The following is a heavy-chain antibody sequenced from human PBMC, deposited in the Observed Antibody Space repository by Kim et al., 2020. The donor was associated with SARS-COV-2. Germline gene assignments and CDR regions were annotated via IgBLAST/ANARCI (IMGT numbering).Heavy chain of an antibody. Sequence: SETLSLTCTVSGGSVSSGSYYWSWIRQPPGKGLEWIGYIYYSGSTNYNPSLKSRVTISVDTSKNQFSLKLSSVTAADTAVYYCARVNHYYYDSSGYYSENAFDIWGQGTMVTVSS. D-gene: IGHD3-22*01. CDR2: IYYSGST. J-gene: IGHJ3*02. V-gene: IGHV4-61*01. CDR1: GGSVSSGSYY. CDR3: ARVNHYYYDSSGYYSENAFDI.